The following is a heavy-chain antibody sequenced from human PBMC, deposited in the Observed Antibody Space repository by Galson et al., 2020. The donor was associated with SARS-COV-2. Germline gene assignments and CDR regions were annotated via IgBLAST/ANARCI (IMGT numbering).Heavy chain of an antibody. J-gene: IGHJ3*02. CDR3: VKSLERNYDFWSGYDFGAFDI. Sequence: GGSLRLSSSASKFNFNNYPMHCIRQSPGTGPEYVSTISNNADSPYYADSVKGRFTISRDNSKNTLYLQMSSLRAEDTAVYYCVKSLERNYDFWSGYDFGAFDIWGQGTMVTVSS. V-gene: IGHV3-64D*06. CDR1: KFNFNNYP. D-gene: IGHD3-3*01. CDR2: ISNNADSP.